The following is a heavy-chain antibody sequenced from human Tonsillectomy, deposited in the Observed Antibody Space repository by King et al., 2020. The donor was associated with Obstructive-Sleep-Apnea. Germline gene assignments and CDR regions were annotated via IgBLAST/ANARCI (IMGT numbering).Heavy chain of an antibody. Sequence: QLVQSGAEVKKPGASVKVSCKASGYTFTSYYMHWVRQAPGQGLEWMGIINPIGGSRSYAQKFQGRLTMTRDPSTSTVYMELSSLRSEDTAVYYCARDHRTVSTTYYYGMDVWGQGTTVTVSS. J-gene: IGHJ6*02. CDR2: INPIGGSR. CDR3: ARDHRTVSTTYYYGMDV. V-gene: IGHV1-46*03. D-gene: IGHD4-11*01. CDR1: GYTFTSYY.